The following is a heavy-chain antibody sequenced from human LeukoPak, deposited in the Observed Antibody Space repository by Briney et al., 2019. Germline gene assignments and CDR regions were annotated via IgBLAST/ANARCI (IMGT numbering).Heavy chain of an antibody. D-gene: IGHD3-16*01. CDR3: ARTLDTRLVRAFDI. V-gene: IGHV3-30*02. J-gene: IGHJ3*02. Sequence: GGSLRLSCAASGFTFSSYGIHWVRQAPVKGLEWVAFIRYDGSDKYFADIVKGRFTISRDNAKTSVYLQMNSLTAADMAVYYCARTLDTRLVRAFDIWGQGTTVTVSS. CDR1: GFTFSSYG. CDR2: IRYDGSDK.